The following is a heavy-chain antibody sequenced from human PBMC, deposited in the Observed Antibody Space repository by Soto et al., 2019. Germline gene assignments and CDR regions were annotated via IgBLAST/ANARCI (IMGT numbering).Heavy chain of an antibody. CDR2: ISGSGGST. CDR1: GFTFSSYA. Sequence: GGSLRLSCAASGFTFSSYAMSWVRQAPGKGLEWVSAISGSGGSTYCADSVKGRFTISRDNSKNTLYLQMNSLRAEDTAVYYCAKDSWSALAPAPFDIWGQGTMVTVSS. D-gene: IGHD2-2*01. V-gene: IGHV3-23*01. CDR3: AKDSWSALAPAPFDI. J-gene: IGHJ3*02.